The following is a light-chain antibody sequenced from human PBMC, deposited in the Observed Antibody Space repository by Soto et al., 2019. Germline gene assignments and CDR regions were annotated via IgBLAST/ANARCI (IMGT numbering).Light chain of an antibody. Sequence: QSVLTQPASVSGSPGQSITISCTGTSRDVGGYNYVSWYQQHPGKAPKLMSYEVRNRPSGGSNRFSGSKSGNTASLTISGLQAEDEADYYCSSYTSSSSGVLGTGPKVTVL. V-gene: IGLV2-14*01. J-gene: IGLJ1*01. CDR1: SRDVGGYNY. CDR2: EVR. CDR3: SSYTSSSSGV.